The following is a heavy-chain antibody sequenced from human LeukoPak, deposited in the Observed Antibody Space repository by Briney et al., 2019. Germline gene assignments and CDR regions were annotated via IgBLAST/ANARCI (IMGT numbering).Heavy chain of an antibody. Sequence: ASVKVSCKASGYTFTGYYMHWVRQAPGQGLEWMGWINPNSGGTNYAQKFQGRVTMTRDTSINTAYMELSRLRSDDTAVYYCARVSGELRYFDRRRQQDPHYFDYWGQGTLVTVSS. J-gene: IGHJ4*02. CDR3: ARVSGELRYFDRRRQQDPHYFDY. CDR1: GYTFTGYY. D-gene: IGHD3-9*01. V-gene: IGHV1-2*02. CDR2: INPNSGGT.